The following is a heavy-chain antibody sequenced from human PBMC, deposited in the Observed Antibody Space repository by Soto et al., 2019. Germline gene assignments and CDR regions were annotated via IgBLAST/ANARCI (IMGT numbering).Heavy chain of an antibody. CDR1: GGSISSYY. D-gene: IGHD6-13*01. J-gene: IGHJ6*02. Sequence: SETLSLTCTVSGGSISSYYWSWIRQPAGKGLEWIGRIYTSGSTNYNPSLKSRVTMSVDTSKNQFSLKLSSVTAADTAVYYCARDPAAAGNPYYYYYGMDVWGQGTTVTVSS. CDR3: ARDPAAAGNPYYYYYGMDV. V-gene: IGHV4-4*07. CDR2: IYTSGST.